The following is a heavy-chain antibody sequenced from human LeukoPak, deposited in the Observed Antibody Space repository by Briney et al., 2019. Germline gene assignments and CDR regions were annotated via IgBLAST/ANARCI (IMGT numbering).Heavy chain of an antibody. CDR3: ARGHSPVTTKVSYFQH. V-gene: IGHV4-34*01. CDR1: GGSFRGYY. Sequence: SETLSLTCAVYGGSFRGYYWSWIRQPPGKGLEWIGEINHSGSTNYNPSLKSRVTILVDTSKNHFSLKLSSVTAADTAVYYCARGHSPVTTKVSYFQHWGQGTLVTVSS. CDR2: INHSGST. J-gene: IGHJ1*01. D-gene: IGHD4-17*01.